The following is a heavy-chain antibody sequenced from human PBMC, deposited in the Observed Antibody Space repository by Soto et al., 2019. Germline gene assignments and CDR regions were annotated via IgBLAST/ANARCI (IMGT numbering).Heavy chain of an antibody. J-gene: IGHJ3*02. CDR2: TYYRSKWYN. V-gene: IGHV6-1*01. D-gene: IGHD6-19*01. CDR1: GDSVSSNSAG. Sequence: SQTLSLTCAISGDSVSSNSAGWNWIRQSPSRGLEWLGKTYYRSKWYNEYAVSVKSRIIINPDTSKNQFSLQLSSATPEDTAVYYCARAAIAVTGLNTFDIWGQGTMVTVSS. CDR3: ARAAIAVTGLNTFDI.